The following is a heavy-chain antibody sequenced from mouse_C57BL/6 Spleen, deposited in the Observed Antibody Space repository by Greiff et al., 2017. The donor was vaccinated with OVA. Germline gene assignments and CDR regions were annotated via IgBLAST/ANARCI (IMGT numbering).Heavy chain of an antibody. Sequence: QVQLQQSGAELVKPGASVKLSCKASGYTFTEYTIHWVKQRSGQGLEWIGWFYPGSGSIKYNEKFKDKATLTADNSSSTFYMELSRLTSEDSAVYFCARHEDSYYGNYMAWFAYWGQGTLVTVSA. V-gene: IGHV1-62-2*01. J-gene: IGHJ3*01. CDR2: FYPGSGSI. D-gene: IGHD2-1*01. CDR1: GYTFTEYT. CDR3: ARHEDSYYGNYMAWFAY.